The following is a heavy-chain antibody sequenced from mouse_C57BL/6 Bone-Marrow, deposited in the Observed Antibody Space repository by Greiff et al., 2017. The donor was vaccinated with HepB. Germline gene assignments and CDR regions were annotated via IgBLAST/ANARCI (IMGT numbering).Heavy chain of an antibody. V-gene: IGHV1-72*01. CDR3: ARFTTVVATGYFDV. CDR1: GYTFTSYW. J-gene: IGHJ1*03. CDR2: IAPNSGGT. Sequence: QVQLQQPGAELVKPGASVKLSCKASGYTFTSYWMHWVKQRPGRGLEWIGRIAPNSGGTKYNEKFKSKATLTVDKPSSTAYMQLSSLTSEDSAVYYCARFTTVVATGYFDVWGTGTTVTVAS. D-gene: IGHD1-1*01.